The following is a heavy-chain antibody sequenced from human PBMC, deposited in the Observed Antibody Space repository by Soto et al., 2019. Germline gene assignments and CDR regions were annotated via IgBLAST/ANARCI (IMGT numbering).Heavy chain of an antibody. D-gene: IGHD2-21*02. V-gene: IGHV1-18*04. CDR3: ARGLPLNCGGDCYRGPVDY. Sequence: ASVKVSCKASGYTFTSYGISWVRQAPGQGLEWMGWISAYNGNTNYAQKLQGRVTRTTDTSTSTAYMELRSLRSDDTAVYYCARGLPLNCGGDCYRGPVDYWGQGTLVTVSS. CDR1: GYTFTSYG. CDR2: ISAYNGNT. J-gene: IGHJ4*02.